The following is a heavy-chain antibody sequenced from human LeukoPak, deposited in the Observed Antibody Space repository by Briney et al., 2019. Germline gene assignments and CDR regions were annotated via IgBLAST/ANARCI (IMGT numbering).Heavy chain of an antibody. Sequence: ASVKVSCKASGYTFTSDYMNWVRQAPGQGLEWMGIVHSSGGVIRYAQEFQDGVTVTRDTSTSTIYLELSSLRSEDTAVYYCAGSSHQRNWFDPWGQGTLVIVSS. J-gene: IGHJ5*02. CDR2: VHSSGGVI. CDR3: AGSSHQRNWFDP. CDR1: GYTFTSDY. D-gene: IGHD1-26*01. V-gene: IGHV1-46*01.